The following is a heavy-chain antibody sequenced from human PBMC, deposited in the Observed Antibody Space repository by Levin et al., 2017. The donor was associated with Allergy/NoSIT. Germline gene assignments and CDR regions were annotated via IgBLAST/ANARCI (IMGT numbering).Heavy chain of an antibody. CDR1: GFTFSSYA. CDR3: AKDLVGHNLYSSSGSADY. D-gene: IGHD6-6*01. V-gene: IGHV3-23*01. CDR2: ISGSGGST. J-gene: IGHJ4*02. Sequence: GSLRLSCAASGFTFSSYAMSWVRQAPGKGLEWVSAISGSGGSTYYADSVKGRFTISRDNSKNTLYLQMNSLRAEDTAVYYCAKDLVGHNLYSSSGSADYWGQGTLVTVSS.